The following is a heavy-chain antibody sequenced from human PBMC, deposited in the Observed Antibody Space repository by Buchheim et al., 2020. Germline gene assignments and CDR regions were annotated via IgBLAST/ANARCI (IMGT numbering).Heavy chain of an antibody. CDR3: AREKTSGYYQHHAFDL. J-gene: IGHJ3*01. Sequence: QVQLQESGPGLVKPSETLSLTCNVSGDSMNNHYWGWIRQPAGRGLEWIGDVYNTGSTSTNPSLASRVSVSIDTSKNQLSLRLSSVTAADTGAYYCAREKTSGYYQHHAFDLWGQGT. CDR1: GDSMNNHY. CDR2: VYNTGST. V-gene: IGHV4-4*07. D-gene: IGHD3-22*01.